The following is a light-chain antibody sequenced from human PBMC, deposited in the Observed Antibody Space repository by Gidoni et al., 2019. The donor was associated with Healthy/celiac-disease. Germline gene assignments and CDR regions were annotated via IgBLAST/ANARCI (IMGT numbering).Light chain of an antibody. V-gene: IGKV1-5*03. Sequence: DIQMTQSPSTLSASVGDRVTITCRASQSISSWLAGYQQKPGKAPKLLSHKSSTVESGVPSRFSGRGSGTEFTLNISSLQPDDLATYYCQQYNSYPYTFGQGTKLEIK. CDR3: QQYNSYPYT. J-gene: IGKJ2*01. CDR2: KSS. CDR1: QSISSW.